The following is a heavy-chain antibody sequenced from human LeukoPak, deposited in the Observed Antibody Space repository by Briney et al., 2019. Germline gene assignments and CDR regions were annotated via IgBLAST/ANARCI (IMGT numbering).Heavy chain of an antibody. J-gene: IGHJ3*02. D-gene: IGHD6-19*01. V-gene: IGHV4-39*01. CDR3: ASKQYSSGWRSGGGAFDI. CDR2: IYYSGST. CDR1: GGSISSSSYY. Sequence: PSETLSLTCTVSGGSISSSSYYWGWIRQPPGKGLEWIGWIYYSGSTYYNPSLKSRVTISVDTSMNQFSLKLSSVTAADTAVYYCASKQYSSGWRSGGGAFDIWGQGTMVTVSS.